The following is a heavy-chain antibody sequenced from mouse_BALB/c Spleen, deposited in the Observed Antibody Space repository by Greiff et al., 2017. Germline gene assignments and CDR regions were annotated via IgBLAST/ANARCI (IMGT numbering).Heavy chain of an antibody. CDR2: IRNKANGYTT. J-gene: IGHJ3*01. D-gene: IGHD4-1*02. CDR1: GFTFTDYY. V-gene: IGHV7-3*02. Sequence: EVKLQESGGGLVQPGGSLRLSCATSGFTFTDYYMSWVRQPPGKALEWLGFIRNKANGYTTEYSASVKGRFTISRDNSQSILYLQMNTLRAEDSATYYCARDISTGTEAWFAYWGQGTLVTVSA. CDR3: ARDISTGTEAWFAY.